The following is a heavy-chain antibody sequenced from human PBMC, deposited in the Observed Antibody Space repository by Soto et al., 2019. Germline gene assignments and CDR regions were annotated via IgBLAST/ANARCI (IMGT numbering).Heavy chain of an antibody. D-gene: IGHD3-22*01. CDR1: GYTFTSYG. CDR3: ASWRSDSSANYRHYYYGMDV. Sequence: ASVKVSCKASGYTFTSYGIHWVRQAPGQRLEWTGWINAGNGNTKYSEKFQGRVTITRDTSASTAYLELSSLRSEDTAVYYCASWRSDSSANYRHYYYGMDVWGQGSTVTVCS. V-gene: IGHV1-3*01. J-gene: IGHJ6*02. CDR2: INAGNGNT.